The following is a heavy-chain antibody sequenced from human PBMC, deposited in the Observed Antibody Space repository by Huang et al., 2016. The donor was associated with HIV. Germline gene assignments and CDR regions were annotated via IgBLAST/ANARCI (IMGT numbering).Heavy chain of an antibody. CDR2: RSNEGSTK. CDR3: ARSEPSRYYFDY. J-gene: IGHJ4*02. CDR1: GFTFRNYA. V-gene: IGHV3-30-3*01. Sequence: QVQLVESGGGVVQPGTSLRLSCAASGFTFRNYAMNGVRQATGKGVGWVAVRSNEGSTKYYADSVKGRFTISRDNSKNTVYLQMNSLRAEDTAVYYCARSEPSRYYFDYWGQGTLVTVSS.